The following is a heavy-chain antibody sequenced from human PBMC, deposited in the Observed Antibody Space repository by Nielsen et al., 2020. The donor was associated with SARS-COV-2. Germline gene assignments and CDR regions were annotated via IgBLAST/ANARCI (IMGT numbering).Heavy chain of an antibody. Sequence: GESLKISCAASGFTFSNAWMSWVRQAPGKGLEWVSAISGSGGSTYYADSVKGRFTISRDNSKNTLYLQMNSLRAEDTAVYYCAKGYSSGPDYWGQGTLVTVSS. CDR3: AKGYSSGPDY. V-gene: IGHV3-23*01. CDR1: GFTFSNAW. J-gene: IGHJ4*02. CDR2: ISGSGGST. D-gene: IGHD6-19*01.